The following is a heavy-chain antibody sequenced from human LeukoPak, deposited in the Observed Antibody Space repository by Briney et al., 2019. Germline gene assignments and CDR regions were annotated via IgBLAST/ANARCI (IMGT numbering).Heavy chain of an antibody. CDR3: TRENWYIDY. CDR2: IKQDGSEK. CDR1: GFTFINYW. J-gene: IGHJ4*02. Sequence: GGSLRLSCAASGFTFINYWMSWVRQAPGKGLEWVANIKQDGSEKYYVDSVKDRFTISRDNAKNSLYLQMSSLRAEDAAVYYCTRENWYIDYWGQGNLVTVSS. V-gene: IGHV3-7*01.